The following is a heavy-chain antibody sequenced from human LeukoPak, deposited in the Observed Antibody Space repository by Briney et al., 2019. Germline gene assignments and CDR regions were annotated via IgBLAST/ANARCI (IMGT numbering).Heavy chain of an antibody. CDR3: ARAFLLGGMGTHFDF. CDR1: GYTFTSYG. Sequence: ASVKVSCKASGYTFTSYGISWVRQAPGQGLEWMGWISAYNGNTNYAQKLQGRVTMTTDTSTSTAYMELRSLRSDDTAVYYCARAFLLGGMGTHFDFWGQGTLVTVSS. D-gene: IGHD7-27*01. J-gene: IGHJ4*02. CDR2: ISAYNGNT. V-gene: IGHV1-18*01.